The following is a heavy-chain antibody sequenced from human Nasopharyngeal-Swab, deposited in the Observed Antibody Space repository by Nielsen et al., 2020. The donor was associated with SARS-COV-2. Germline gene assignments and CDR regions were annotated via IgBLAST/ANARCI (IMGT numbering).Heavy chain of an antibody. J-gene: IGHJ4*02. CDR1: GSTFSSYE. CDR2: ISSSGSTI. D-gene: IGHD3-16*02. CDR3: ARGGRYDYVWGSYRLDY. Sequence: GESLKISCAASGSTFSSYEMNWVRQAPGKGLEWVSYISSSGSTIYYADSVKGRFTISRDNAKNSLYLQMNSLRAEDTAVYYCARGGRYDYVWGSYRLDYWGQGTLVTVSS. V-gene: IGHV3-48*03.